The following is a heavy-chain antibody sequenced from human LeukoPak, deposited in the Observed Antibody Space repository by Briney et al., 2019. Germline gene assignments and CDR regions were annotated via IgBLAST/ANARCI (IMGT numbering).Heavy chain of an antibody. J-gene: IGHJ4*02. CDR2: IYYSGST. CDR3: ARAGPATLFDY. V-gene: IGHV4-59*01. CDR1: GGSISSYY. Sequence: PSETLSLTCTVSGGSISSYYWSWIRQPPGKGLEWIGYIYYSGSTNYNPSLKSRVTISVDTSKNQFSLKLSSVTAADTAVYYCARAGPATLFDYWGQGTLVTVSS. D-gene: IGHD2-2*01.